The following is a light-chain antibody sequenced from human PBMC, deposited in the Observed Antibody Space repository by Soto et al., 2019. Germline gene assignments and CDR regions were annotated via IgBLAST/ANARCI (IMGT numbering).Light chain of an antibody. V-gene: IGLV7-46*01. CDR3: SLSYSGIRV. Sequence: QAVVTQEPSLTLSPGGTVTLTCGSSTGTVTTRHYPYWFQQKPGQAPRTLIFDTDNKHSWTPARFSGSLLGGKSALTLSGAQPDDEADYYCSLSYSGIRVFGGGTKLTVL. CDR1: TGTVTTRHY. CDR2: DTD. J-gene: IGLJ3*02.